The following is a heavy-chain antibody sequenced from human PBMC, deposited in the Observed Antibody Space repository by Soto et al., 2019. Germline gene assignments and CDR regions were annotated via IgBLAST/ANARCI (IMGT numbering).Heavy chain of an antibody. CDR3: ARAGYSSSGGYYYRMDV. CDR2: INPSGGST. CDR1: GYTFTSYY. V-gene: IGHV1-46*01. Sequence: QVQLVQSGAEVKKPGASVKVSCKASGYTFTSYYMHWVRQAPGQGLEWMGIINPSGGSTSYAQKFQGRVTMTRDTSTSTVYMELSSLRSEDTAVYYCARAGYSSSGGYYYRMDVWGQGTTVTVSS. J-gene: IGHJ6*02. D-gene: IGHD6-6*01.